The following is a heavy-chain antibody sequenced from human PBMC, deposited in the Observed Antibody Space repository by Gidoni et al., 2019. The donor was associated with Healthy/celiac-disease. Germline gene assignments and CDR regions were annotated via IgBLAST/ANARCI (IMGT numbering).Heavy chain of an antibody. CDR2: IYTSGST. CDR1: GGSISSGSYY. J-gene: IGHJ4*02. CDR3: ARGPGDLGDFDY. V-gene: IGHV4-61*02. Sequence: QVQLQESGPGLVKPSQTLSLTCTVSGGSISSGSYYWSWIRQPAGKGLEWIGRIYTSGSTNYNPSLKSRVTISVDTSKNQFSLKLSSVTAADTAVYYCARGPGDLGDFDYWGQGTLVTVSS. D-gene: IGHD4-17*01.